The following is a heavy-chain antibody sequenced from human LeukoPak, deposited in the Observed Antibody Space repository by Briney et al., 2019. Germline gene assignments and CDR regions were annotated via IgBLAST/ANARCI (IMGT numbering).Heavy chain of an antibody. J-gene: IGHJ6*02. CDR1: GVTFSSYW. D-gene: IGHD4-17*01. V-gene: IGHV3-74*01. CDR3: VRVRYGPYGMDV. CDR2: INSDGSST. Sequence: PGGSLRLSCAASGVTFSSYWMHWVRQAPGKGLVWLSRINSDGSSTSYADSVKGRFTISRDNAKNMLYLQRNSLRAEDAALYYCVRVRYGPYGMDVWGQGTTVTVPS.